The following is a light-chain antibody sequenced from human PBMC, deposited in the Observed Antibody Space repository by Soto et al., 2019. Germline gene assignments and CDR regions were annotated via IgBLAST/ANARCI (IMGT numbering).Light chain of an antibody. Sequence: EIVMTQSPATLSVSPGERATLSCRASQSVGSSLAWYQKKPGQAPRLLIYGASTRATGIPARLSGSGSGTEFTLTISSLQSEDFAVYYCQQYNNWWTFGQGTRVEIK. CDR1: QSVGSS. V-gene: IGKV3-15*01. CDR3: QQYNNWWT. CDR2: GAS. J-gene: IGKJ1*01.